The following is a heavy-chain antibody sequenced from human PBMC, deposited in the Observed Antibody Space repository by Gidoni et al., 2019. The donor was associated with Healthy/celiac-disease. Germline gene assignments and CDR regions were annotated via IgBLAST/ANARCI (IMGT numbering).Heavy chain of an antibody. D-gene: IGHD3-3*01. J-gene: IGHJ6*02. CDR1: GFTFSNAW. CDR2: IKSKTDGGTT. Sequence: EVQLVESGGCLVTPGGSLSLSCAASGFTFSNAWMNWVRPAPGKGLEGGGRIKSKTDGGTTDYAAPVKGRFTISRDDSKNTLYLQMNSLKTEDTAVYYCTTTLWSGYPDYGMDVWGQGTTVTVSS. V-gene: IGHV3-15*07. CDR3: TTTLWSGYPDYGMDV.